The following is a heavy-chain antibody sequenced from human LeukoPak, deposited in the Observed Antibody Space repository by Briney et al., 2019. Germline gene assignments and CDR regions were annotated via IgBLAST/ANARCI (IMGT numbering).Heavy chain of an antibody. CDR1: GYSISSGYY. CDR3: AARGRARYYDSSGLN. D-gene: IGHD3-22*01. J-gene: IGHJ4*02. CDR2: IYHSGST. Sequence: PSETLSLTXTVSGYSISSGYYWGWIRQPPGKGLGWIGSIYHSGSTYYNPSLKSRVTISVDTSKNQFSLKLSSVTAADTAVYYCAARGRARYYDSSGLNWGQGTLVTVSS. V-gene: IGHV4-38-2*02.